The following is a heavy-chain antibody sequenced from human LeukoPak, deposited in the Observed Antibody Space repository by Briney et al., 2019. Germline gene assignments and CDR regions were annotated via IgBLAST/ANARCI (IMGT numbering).Heavy chain of an antibody. J-gene: IGHJ4*02. Sequence: GGSLRLSCAASGFTFSSYSMNWVRQAPGKGLEWVSSISSSSSYIYYADSVKGRFTISRDNAKNSLYLQMNSLRAEDTAVYYCARGGSGGYYFDYWGQGTLVTVSS. CDR3: ARGGSGGYYFDY. D-gene: IGHD1-26*01. CDR1: GFTFSSYS. CDR2: ISSSSSYI. V-gene: IGHV3-21*01.